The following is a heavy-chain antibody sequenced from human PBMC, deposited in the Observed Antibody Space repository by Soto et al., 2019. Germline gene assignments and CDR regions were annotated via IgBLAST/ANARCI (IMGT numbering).Heavy chain of an antibody. CDR3: ARGVPGRGSDAFDI. J-gene: IGHJ3*02. V-gene: IGHV4-30-2*01. Sequence: PSETLSLTGAVSGGSISSGGYSWSWIRQPPGKGLEWIGYIYHSGSTYYNPSLKSRVTISVDRSKNQFSLKLSSVTAADTAVYYCARGVPGRGSDAFDIWGQGTMVTVSS. CDR2: IYHSGST. CDR1: GGSISSGGYS. D-gene: IGHD1-26*01.